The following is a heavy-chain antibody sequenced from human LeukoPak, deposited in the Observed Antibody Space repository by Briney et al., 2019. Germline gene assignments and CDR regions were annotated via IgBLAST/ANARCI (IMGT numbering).Heavy chain of an antibody. CDR1: GGSVSSGSYY. J-gene: IGHJ4*02. Sequence: SETLSLTCTVSGGSVSSGSYYWSWIRQPPGKGLEWIGYIYYSGSTNYNPSLKSRVTISVDTSKNQFSLKLSSVTAADTAVYYCARSKTLAPHFDYWGQGTLVTVSS. CDR3: ARSKTLAPHFDY. CDR2: IYYSGST. V-gene: IGHV4-61*01.